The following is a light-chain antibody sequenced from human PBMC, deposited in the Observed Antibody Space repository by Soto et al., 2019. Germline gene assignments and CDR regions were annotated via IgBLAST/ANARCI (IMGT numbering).Light chain of an antibody. CDR2: GAS. Sequence: EIVMTQSPATLSVSPGERATLSCRASQSVSSKLAWYQQKVGQAPRLLIYGASTRAAGIPARFSGSGSGTEFTLTISSLQSEDFEVYYCHQYDKWPLTFGGGAKVEIK. CDR1: QSVSSK. J-gene: IGKJ4*01. V-gene: IGKV3-15*01. CDR3: HQYDKWPLT.